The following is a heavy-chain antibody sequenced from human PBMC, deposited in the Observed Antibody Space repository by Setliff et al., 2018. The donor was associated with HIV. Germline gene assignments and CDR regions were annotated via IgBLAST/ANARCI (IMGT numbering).Heavy chain of an antibody. CDR3: AKTVVGDSYALPNDAFDI. CDR1: GDSMSRGDYS. V-gene: IGHV4-30-2*06. D-gene: IGHD3-16*01. J-gene: IGHJ3*02. CDR2: IYPSGRT. Sequence: SEILSLTCAVSGDSMSRGDYSWNWLRQSPGKGLEWIGYIYPSGRTYYNPSLKNRVTMSIDRSKNRFSLKLSSVTARDTAVYYCAKTVVGDSYALPNDAFDIWGQGTMVTVSS.